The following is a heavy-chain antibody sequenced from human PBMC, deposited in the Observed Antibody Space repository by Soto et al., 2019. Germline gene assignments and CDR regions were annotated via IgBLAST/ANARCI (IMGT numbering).Heavy chain of an antibody. J-gene: IGHJ4*02. CDR3: ARDAGPDFDY. V-gene: IGHV1-69*13. Sequence: SVKVSCKASGGSFSSYAISWARQATGQGLEWMGGIIPVFGTANYAQKFQGRVTITADESTSTAYMELSSLRSEDTAVYYCARDAGPDFDYWGQGTLVTVSS. CDR1: GGSFSSYA. CDR2: IIPVFGTA.